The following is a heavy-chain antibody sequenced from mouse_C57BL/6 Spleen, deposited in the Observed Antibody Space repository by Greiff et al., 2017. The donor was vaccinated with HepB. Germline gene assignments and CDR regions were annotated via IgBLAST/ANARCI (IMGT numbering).Heavy chain of an antibody. CDR1: GFTFSDYG. D-gene: IGHD1-1*01. CDR2: ISSGSSTI. CDR3: GRGTTVVARRAMDY. V-gene: IGHV5-17*01. J-gene: IGHJ4*01. Sequence: EVMLVESGGGLVKPGGSLKLSCAASGFTFSDYGMHWVRQAPEKGLEWVAYISSGSSTIYYADTVKGRFTISGDNAKNTLFLQRTSLSSEDTAMYYCGRGTTVVARRAMDYWGQGTSVTVSS.